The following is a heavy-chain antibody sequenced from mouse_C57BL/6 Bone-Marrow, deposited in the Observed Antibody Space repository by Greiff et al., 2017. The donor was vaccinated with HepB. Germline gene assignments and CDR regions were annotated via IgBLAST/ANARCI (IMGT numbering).Heavy chain of an antibody. CDR3: AREAIYYGNYGY. D-gene: IGHD2-1*01. V-gene: IGHV5-6*01. J-gene: IGHJ2*01. CDR2: ISSGGSYT. CDR1: GFTFSSYG. Sequence: EVKLVESGGDLVKPGGSLKLSCAASGFTFSSYGMSWVRQTPDKRLEWVATISSGGSYTYYPDSVKGRFTISRDNAKNNLYLQMSHLKSEDTAMYYCAREAIYYGNYGYWGQGTTLTVSS.